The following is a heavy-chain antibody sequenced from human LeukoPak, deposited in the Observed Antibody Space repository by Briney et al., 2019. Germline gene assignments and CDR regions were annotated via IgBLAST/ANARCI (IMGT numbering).Heavy chain of an antibody. CDR1: GGSISSNNYY. J-gene: IGHJ4*02. V-gene: IGHV4-39*01. CDR2: IYYSGST. Sequence: SETLSLTCTVSGGSISSNNYYWGWLRQPPGKGLEWIGTIYYSGSTYYHPSLKSRVTISVDTSKNQFSLKLSSVTAADTAVYYCAVSAGDYFDYWGQGTLVTVSS. D-gene: IGHD3-10*01. CDR3: AVSAGDYFDY.